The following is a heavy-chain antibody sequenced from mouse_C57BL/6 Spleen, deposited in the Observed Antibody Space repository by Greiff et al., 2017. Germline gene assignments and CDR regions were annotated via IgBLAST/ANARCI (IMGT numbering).Heavy chain of an antibody. CDR1: GYTFTSYW. CDR3: ARSTVVATDYAMDY. CDR2: IVPSDSYT. Sequence: QVQLQQPGAELVMPGASVKLSCKASGYTFTSYWMHWVKQRPGQGLEWIGEIVPSDSYTNYNQKFKGKSTLTVDKSSSTAYMQLSSLTSEDSAVYYCARSTVVATDYAMDYWGQGATVTVSS. J-gene: IGHJ4*01. V-gene: IGHV1-69*01. D-gene: IGHD1-1*01.